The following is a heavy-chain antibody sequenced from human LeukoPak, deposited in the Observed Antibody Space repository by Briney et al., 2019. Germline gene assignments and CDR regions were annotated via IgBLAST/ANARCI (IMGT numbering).Heavy chain of an antibody. CDR1: GFTFSDCY. J-gene: IGHJ6*02. CDR3: ARERKSSGYYYYYYYGMDV. Sequence: GGSLRLSCAASGFTFSDCYMSWIRQAPGKGLEWVSYISSSGSTIYYADSVKGRFTISRDNAKNSLYLQMNSLRAEDTAVYYCARERKSSGYYYYYYYGMDVWGQGTTVTVSS. V-gene: IGHV3-11*01. D-gene: IGHD3-22*01. CDR2: ISSSGSTI.